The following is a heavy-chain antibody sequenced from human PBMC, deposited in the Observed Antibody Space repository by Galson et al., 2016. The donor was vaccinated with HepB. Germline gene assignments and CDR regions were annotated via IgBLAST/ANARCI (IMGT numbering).Heavy chain of an antibody. CDR3: ATHTSMPDH. V-gene: IGHV3-15*04. J-gene: IGHJ5*02. CDR1: GFTFSNAW. CDR2: IASKTDGGTT. Sequence: SLRLSCAASGFTFSNAWMTWVRQAPGKGLEWVGRIASKTDGGTTDYAAPVRGRFSISRDDSKNTFYLQMNSLKSEDTAVYYCATHTSMPDHWGQGTLVTVSS. D-gene: IGHD5-18*01.